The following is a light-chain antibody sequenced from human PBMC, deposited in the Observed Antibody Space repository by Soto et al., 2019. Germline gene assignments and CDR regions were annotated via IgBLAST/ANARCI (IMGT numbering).Light chain of an antibody. CDR2: GAS. J-gene: IGKJ2*01. CDR1: QSVSSI. V-gene: IGKV3-15*01. CDR3: QQYNNLPYT. Sequence: EIVMTQSPATLSVSPGERATLSCRASQSVSSILAWYQQKPGQAPRLLIYGASTRATGIPARFSGSGSGTEFTLTISSLHSEDFAVYYCQQYNNLPYTFGQGTKLEI.